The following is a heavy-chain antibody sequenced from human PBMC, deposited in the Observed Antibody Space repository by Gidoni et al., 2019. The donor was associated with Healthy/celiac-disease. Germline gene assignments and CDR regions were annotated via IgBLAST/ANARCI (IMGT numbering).Heavy chain of an antibody. CDR3: ARGADIENLSSDY. Sequence: QVQLQQWGAGLLKPSETLSLTCAVYGGSFSGYYWSWIRQPPGKGLEWIGEINHSGSTNYNPSLKSRVTISVDTSKNQFSLKLSSVTAADTAVYYCARGADIENLSSDYWGQGTLVTVSS. J-gene: IGHJ4*02. V-gene: IGHV4-34*01. CDR2: INHSGST. CDR1: GGSFSGYY. D-gene: IGHD5-12*01.